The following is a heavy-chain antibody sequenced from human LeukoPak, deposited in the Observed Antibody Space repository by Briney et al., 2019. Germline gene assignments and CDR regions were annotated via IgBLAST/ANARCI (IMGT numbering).Heavy chain of an antibody. CDR3: ARAQPPSSTSCECLDY. CDR2: ISAYNGNT. Sequence: GASVKVSCKASGYTFTSYGISWVRQAPGQGLEWMGWISAYNGNTNYAQKLQGRVTMTTDTSTSTAYMELRSLRSDDTAVYYCARAQPPSSTSCECLDYWGQGTLVTVSS. CDR1: GYTFTSYG. V-gene: IGHV1-18*01. J-gene: IGHJ4*02. D-gene: IGHD2-2*01.